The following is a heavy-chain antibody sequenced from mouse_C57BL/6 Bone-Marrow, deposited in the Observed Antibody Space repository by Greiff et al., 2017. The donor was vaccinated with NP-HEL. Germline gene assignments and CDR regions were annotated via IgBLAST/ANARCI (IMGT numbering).Heavy chain of an antibody. V-gene: IGHV5-12*01. CDR3: ARHDGYLFDY. D-gene: IGHD2-3*01. CDR2: ISNGGGST. J-gene: IGHJ2*01. Sequence: EVHLVESGGGLVQPGGSLKLSCAASGFTFSDYYMYWVRQTPEKRLEWVAYISNGGGSTYYPDTVKGRFTISRDNAKNTLYLQMSRLKSEDTAMYYCARHDGYLFDYWGQGTTLTVSS. CDR1: GFTFSDYY.